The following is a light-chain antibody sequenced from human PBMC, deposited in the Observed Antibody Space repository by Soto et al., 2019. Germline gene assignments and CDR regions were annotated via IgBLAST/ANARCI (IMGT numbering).Light chain of an antibody. CDR3: QQYYSYPPLI. J-gene: IGKJ4*01. CDR1: QGISSY. V-gene: IGKV1-8*01. CDR2: AAS. Sequence: AIRMTQSPSSLSASTGDRVTITCRASQGISSYLAWYQQKPGKAPKLLIYAASTLQSGVPSRFSGSGSGTDFTLTISCLQSEDFATYYCQQYYSYPPLIFGGGTKVEIK.